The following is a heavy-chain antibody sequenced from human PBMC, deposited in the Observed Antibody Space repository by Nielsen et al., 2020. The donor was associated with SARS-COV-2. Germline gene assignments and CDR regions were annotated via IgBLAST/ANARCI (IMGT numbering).Heavy chain of an antibody. CDR3: AKGPRSGYDYFDY. CDR2: ISRSGDTT. D-gene: IGHD5-12*01. J-gene: IGHJ4*02. CDR1: GFTFSDYA. Sequence: GESLKISCVASGFTFSDYAMSWVRQAPGKGLDWVSAISRSGDTTYYADSVKGRFTISRDNSKNTLFLQVNYLRAEDTAVYYCAKGPRSGYDYFDYWGQGTLVTVSS. V-gene: IGHV3-23*01.